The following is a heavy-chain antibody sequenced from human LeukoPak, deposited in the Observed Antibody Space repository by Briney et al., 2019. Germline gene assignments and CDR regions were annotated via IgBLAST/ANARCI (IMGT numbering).Heavy chain of an antibody. CDR3: AADRSGSYPRY. D-gene: IGHD1-26*01. CDR2: IVVGSGNT. CDR1: GFTFTSSA. V-gene: IGHV1-58*01. Sequence: GASVKVSCKASGFTFTSSAVQWVRQARGQRLEWIGRIVVGSGNTNYAQKFQERVTITRDMSTSTAYMELSSLRSEDTAVYYCAADRSGSYPRYWGQGTLVTVSS. J-gene: IGHJ4*02.